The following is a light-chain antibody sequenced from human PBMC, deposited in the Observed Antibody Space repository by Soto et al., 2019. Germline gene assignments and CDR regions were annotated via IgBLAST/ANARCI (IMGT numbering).Light chain of an antibody. V-gene: IGKV3-15*01. J-gene: IGKJ2*01. Sequence: EIVMTQSPATLSVSPGERVTLSCRASESLSTYLAWYQQKPGQAPRLLIYGASTKATGIPARFSGSGSATDFTLTISSLQSEDFAVYYCQSYNDWPVTFGQGTK. CDR2: GAS. CDR3: QSYNDWPVT. CDR1: ESLSTY.